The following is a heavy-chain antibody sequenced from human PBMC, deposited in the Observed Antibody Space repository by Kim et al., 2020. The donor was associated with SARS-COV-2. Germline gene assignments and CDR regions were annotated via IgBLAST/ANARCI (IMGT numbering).Heavy chain of an antibody. D-gene: IGHD2-21*01. J-gene: IGHJ4*02. Sequence: SETLSLTCTVSGGSISGSYWSWIRQPPGKGLEWLAYIHYSGSTYYNSSLKSRLTISIETTTNQIPLKLTSLTGADTAMYYCAGVSLVGDNGYYYDYWGQGTLLTVSS. V-gene: IGHV4-59*01. CDR3: AGVSLVGDNGYYYDY. CDR2: IHYSGST. CDR1: GGSISGSY.